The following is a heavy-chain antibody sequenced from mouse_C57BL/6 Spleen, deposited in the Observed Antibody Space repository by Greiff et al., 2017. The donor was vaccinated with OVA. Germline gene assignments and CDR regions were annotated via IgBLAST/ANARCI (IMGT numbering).Heavy chain of an antibody. D-gene: IGHD2-5*01. CDR2: ISSGSSTI. V-gene: IGHV5-17*01. CDR3: ASPYSKKGSWFAY. Sequence: EVQRVESGGGLVKPGGSLKLSCAASGFTFSDYGMHWVRQAPEKGLEWVAYISSGSSTIYYADTVKGRFTISRDNAKNTLFLQMTRLRSEDTAMYYCASPYSKKGSWFAYWGQGTLVTVSA. J-gene: IGHJ3*01. CDR1: GFTFSDYG.